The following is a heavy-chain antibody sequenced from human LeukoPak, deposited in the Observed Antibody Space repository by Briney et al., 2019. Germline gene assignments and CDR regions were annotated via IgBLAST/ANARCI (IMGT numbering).Heavy chain of an antibody. D-gene: IGHD1-26*01. J-gene: IGHJ4*02. CDR3: AESPPSDGSYGLFYY. V-gene: IGHV3-43*02. CDR2: ISGDGGST. CDR1: GFTFDDYA. Sequence: PGGSLRLSCAASGFTFDDYAMHWVRQAPGKGLEWVSLISGDGGSTYYADSVKGRFTISRDNSKNTLYLQMNSLRAEDTAVYYCAESPPSDGSYGLFYYWGQGTLVTVSS.